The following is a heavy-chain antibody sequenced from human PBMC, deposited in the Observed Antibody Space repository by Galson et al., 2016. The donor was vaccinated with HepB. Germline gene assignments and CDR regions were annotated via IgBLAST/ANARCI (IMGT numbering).Heavy chain of an antibody. CDR2: IKQDGSEE. CDR1: GFTFSSYW. V-gene: IGHV3-7*03. J-gene: IGHJ5*02. CDR3: ARDFLFAHDR. D-gene: IGHD3-3*01. Sequence: SLRLSCAASGFTFSSYWMAWVRHTQSKGLEWVANIKQDGSEEYYVDSVQGRFTISRDNAKNSLYLQMNSLRAEDTAVYYCARDFLFAHDRWGPGTLVTVSS.